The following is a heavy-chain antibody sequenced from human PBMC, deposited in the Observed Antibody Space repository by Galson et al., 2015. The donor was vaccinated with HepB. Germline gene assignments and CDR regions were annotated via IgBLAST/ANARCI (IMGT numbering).Heavy chain of an antibody. CDR2: INPSGGST. V-gene: IGHV1-46*01. CDR1: GYTFTTYY. D-gene: IGHD3-22*01. J-gene: IGHJ4*02. Sequence: SVKVSCKASGYTFTTYYMHWVRQAPGQGLEWMGIINPSGGSTSYAQKFQGRVTMTRDTSTSTVYMELSSLRSEDTAVYYCARGTYYYDSTGYSFDYWGQGTLVTVSS. CDR3: ARGTYYYDSTGYSFDY.